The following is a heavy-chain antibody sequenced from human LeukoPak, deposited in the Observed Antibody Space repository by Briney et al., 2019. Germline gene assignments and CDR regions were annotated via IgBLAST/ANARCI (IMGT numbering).Heavy chain of an antibody. V-gene: IGHV3-23*01. CDR2: ISGSGGST. Sequence: PGGSLRLSCAASGFTFSSYGMSWVRQAPGKGLEWVSAISGSGGSTYYADSVKGRFTISRDNSKNTLYLQMNSLRAEDAAVYYCAKVVLWFGELSYYFDYWGQGTLVTVSS. CDR3: AKVVLWFGELSYYFDY. D-gene: IGHD3-10*01. CDR1: GFTFSSYG. J-gene: IGHJ4*02.